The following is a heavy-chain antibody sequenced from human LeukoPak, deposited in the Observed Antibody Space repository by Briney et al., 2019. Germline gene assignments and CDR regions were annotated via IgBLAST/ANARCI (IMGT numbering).Heavy chain of an antibody. Sequence: PSETLSLTCTVSGDSISSTNYYWDWIRQPPGKGLEWIGSIYYSGNTYYNPSIKSRVTISIDTSKNQFSLKLSSMTAADTAVYYCARQTWIQLWFLDYWGQGTLVTVPS. CDR3: ARQTWIQLWFLDY. V-gene: IGHV4-39*01. J-gene: IGHJ4*02. D-gene: IGHD5-18*01. CDR1: GDSISSTNYY. CDR2: IYYSGNT.